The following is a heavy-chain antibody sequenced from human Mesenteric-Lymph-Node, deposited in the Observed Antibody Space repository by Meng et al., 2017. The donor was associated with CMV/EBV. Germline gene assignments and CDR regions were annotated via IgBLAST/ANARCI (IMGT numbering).Heavy chain of an antibody. CDR2: SYYIGST. CDR1: GGSVSSDNYY. CDR3: ARASTMFDP. J-gene: IGHJ5*02. V-gene: IGHV4-61*01. D-gene: IGHD2-2*01. Sequence: GSLRLSCTVSGGSVSSDNYYWSWIRQPPGKGLEWIGYSYYIGSTNYNPSLKSRVTISVDTSENQFSLRLSSVTAADTAVYYCARASTMFDPWGQGTLVTVSS.